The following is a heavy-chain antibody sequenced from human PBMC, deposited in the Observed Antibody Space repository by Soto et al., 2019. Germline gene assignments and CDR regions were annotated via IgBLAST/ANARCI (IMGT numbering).Heavy chain of an antibody. CDR2: ISSSSTI. J-gene: IGHJ4*02. CDR3: ARGLGCSGGSCSFDY. Sequence: EVQVVESGGGLVQPGGSLRLSCAVSGFTFSSYSMNWVRQAPGKGLEWVSYISSSSTIYYADSVKGRFTISRDKAKNSLYLQMNSLRAEDTAVYYCARGLGCSGGSCSFDYWGQGTLVTVSS. CDR1: GFTFSSYS. D-gene: IGHD2-15*01. V-gene: IGHV3-48*01.